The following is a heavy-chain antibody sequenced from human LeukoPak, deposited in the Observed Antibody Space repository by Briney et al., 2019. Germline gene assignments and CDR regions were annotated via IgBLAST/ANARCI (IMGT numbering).Heavy chain of an antibody. CDR3: ATSGGSSSGYYQR. V-gene: IGHV3-11*06. J-gene: IGHJ1*01. Sequence: GGSLRLSCAASGFTFSDYYMSWIRQAPGKGLEWVSYISSSSSYTNYADSVKGRFTNSRDNAKNSLYLQMNSLRAEDTAVYYCATSGGSSSGYYQRWGQGTLVTVSS. CDR2: ISSSSSYT. CDR1: GFTFSDYY. D-gene: IGHD6-6*01.